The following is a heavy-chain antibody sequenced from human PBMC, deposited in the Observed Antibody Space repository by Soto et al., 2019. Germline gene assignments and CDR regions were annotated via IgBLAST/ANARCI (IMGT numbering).Heavy chain of an antibody. D-gene: IGHD2-2*01. Sequence: ASVKVSCKASGYTFTGYYMHWVRQAPGQGLEWMGWINPNSGGTNYAQKFQGWVTMTRDTSISTAYMELSRLRSDDTAVYYCARNSCSSTSCRTGSIDSCGQGTGVTVS. J-gene: IGHJ4*02. V-gene: IGHV1-2*04. CDR2: INPNSGGT. CDR3: ARNSCSSTSCRTGSIDS. CDR1: GYTFTGYY.